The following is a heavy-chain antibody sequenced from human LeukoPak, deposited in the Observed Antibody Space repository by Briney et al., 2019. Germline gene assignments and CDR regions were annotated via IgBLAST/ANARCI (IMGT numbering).Heavy chain of an antibody. CDR3: AKAPSGSYFHDAFDI. CDR2: ISGRGDRT. CDR1: GFTFSSYA. V-gene: IGHV3-23*01. J-gene: IGHJ3*02. Sequence: GGSLRLSCAASGFTFSSYAMSWVRQAPGKGLEWVSAISGRGDRTYYADSVKGRFTISRDNSKNTLYLQMNSLRAEDMALYYCAKAPSGSYFHDAFDIWGQGTMVTVSS. D-gene: IGHD1-26*01.